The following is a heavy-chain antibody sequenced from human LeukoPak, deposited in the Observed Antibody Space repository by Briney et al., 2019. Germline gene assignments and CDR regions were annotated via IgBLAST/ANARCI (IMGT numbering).Heavy chain of an antibody. CDR2: IIPIFGTA. V-gene: IGHV1-69*06. Sequence: ASVNVSCQASGGTFSSYAISWVRQAPGQGLEWMGGIIPIFGTANYAQRFQGRVTITADKSTNTAYMELSSRRSEDTAVYNCASHRYCSSTSCFYDAFDIWGQGTMVTVSS. J-gene: IGHJ3*02. D-gene: IGHD2-2*01. CDR1: GGTFSSYA. CDR3: ASHRYCSSTSCFYDAFDI.